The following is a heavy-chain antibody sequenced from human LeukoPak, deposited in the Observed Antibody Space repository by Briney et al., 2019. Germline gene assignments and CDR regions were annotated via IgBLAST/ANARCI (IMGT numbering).Heavy chain of an antibody. CDR1: GGSISSGGYY. CDR2: IYYSGST. D-gene: IGHD2-2*01. J-gene: IGHJ5*02. V-gene: IGHV4-31*03. CDR3: ARGRDIVVVPASDRGFDP. Sequence: SETLSLTCTVSGGSISSGGYYWSWIRQHPGKGLEWIGYIYYSGSTYYNPSLKSRVTISVDTSKNQFSLKLSSVTAADTAVYYCARGRDIVVVPASDRGFDPWGQGTLVTVSS.